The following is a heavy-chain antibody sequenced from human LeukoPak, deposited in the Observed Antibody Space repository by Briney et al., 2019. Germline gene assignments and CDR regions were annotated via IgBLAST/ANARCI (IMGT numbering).Heavy chain of an antibody. D-gene: IGHD3-10*01. V-gene: IGHV4-34*01. Sequence: PSETLSLTCAVYGGSFSDYYWNWIRQPPGKGLEWIGEINQSGTTNYHPSLKSRLTISLDTSKNHLFLKLTSATAADTALYYCAGGATPGVFWGQGILVTVSA. CDR2: INQSGTT. CDR1: GGSFSDYY. CDR3: AGGATPGVF. J-gene: IGHJ4*02.